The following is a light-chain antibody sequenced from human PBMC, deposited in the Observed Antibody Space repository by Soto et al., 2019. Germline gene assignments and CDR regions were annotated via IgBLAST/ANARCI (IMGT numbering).Light chain of an antibody. V-gene: IGKV3-15*01. CDR2: GAS. J-gene: IGKJ1*01. CDR3: QQYNNWPPRA. Sequence: IVMTQSPALLSVSPGARATLSCRASQSVSSDLAWYQQKPGQAPRLLIYGASTRATGIPARFSGSGSGTDFTRTISSLQSEDFAVYYCQQYNNWPPRACGQGTKGEI. CDR1: QSVSSD.